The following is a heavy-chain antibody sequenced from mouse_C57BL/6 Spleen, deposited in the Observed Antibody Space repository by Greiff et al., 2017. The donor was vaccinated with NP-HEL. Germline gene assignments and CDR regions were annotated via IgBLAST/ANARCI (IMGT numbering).Heavy chain of an antibody. J-gene: IGHJ2*01. CDR2: IDPETGGT. V-gene: IGHV1-15*01. CDR1: GYTFTDYE. Sequence: QVQLQQSGAELVRPGASVTLSCKASGYTFTDYEMHWVKQTPVHGLEWIGAIDPETGGTAYNQKFKGKAILTADKSSSTAYMELRSLTSEDSAVYYCTRDELWSYFDYWGQGTTLTVSS. CDR3: TRDELWSYFDY. D-gene: IGHD1-1*02.